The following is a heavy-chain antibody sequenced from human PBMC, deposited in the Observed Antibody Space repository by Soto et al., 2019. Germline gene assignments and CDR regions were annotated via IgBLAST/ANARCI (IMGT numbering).Heavy chain of an antibody. V-gene: IGHV1-69*06. CDR1: GGTFSDYA. D-gene: IGHD2-15*01. CDR2: IIPFYGTS. J-gene: IGHJ5*02. CDR3: ARDLGGCSAGSCRYNWFDL. Sequence: QVRLVQSGPEVKKPGSSVTISCKAPGGTFSDYAISWVRQAPGQGLEWMGGIIPFYGTSNYAQKFHDRVTLSADKSTSTAYMDLSSLRSEDTAVYYCARDLGGCSAGSCRYNWFDLWGQGTLVTVSS.